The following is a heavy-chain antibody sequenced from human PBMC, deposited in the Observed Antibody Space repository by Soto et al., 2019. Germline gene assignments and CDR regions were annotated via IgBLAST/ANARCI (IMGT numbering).Heavy chain of an antibody. V-gene: IGHV1-18*01. CDR3: ARVVPGAEAWFGP. CDR1: GYTFSNYG. J-gene: IGHJ5*02. D-gene: IGHD2-2*01. Sequence: QVQLVQSGGEVKRPGASVKVSCKTSGYTFSNYGITWVQQAPGQPLEWLGWISLYSDGTNYAQKFQGRVSMTTDTPTTTAYMELRSLRSDDTAVYYCARVVPGAEAWFGPWGQGTLVTVSS. CDR2: ISLYSDGT.